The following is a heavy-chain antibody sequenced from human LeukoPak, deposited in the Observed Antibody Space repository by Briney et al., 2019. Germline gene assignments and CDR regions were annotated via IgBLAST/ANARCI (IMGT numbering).Heavy chain of an antibody. V-gene: IGHV5-51*01. CDR1: GYSFTSYW. CDR3: ARHYAEPGYYDSSGYFDY. Sequence: GESLKISCKGSGYSFTSYWIGWVRQMPGKGLEWMGIIYPGDSHTRYSPSFQGQVTISADKSISTAYLQWSSLKASDTAMYYCARHYAEPGYYDSSGYFDYWGQGTLVTVSS. J-gene: IGHJ4*02. D-gene: IGHD3-22*01. CDR2: IYPGDSHT.